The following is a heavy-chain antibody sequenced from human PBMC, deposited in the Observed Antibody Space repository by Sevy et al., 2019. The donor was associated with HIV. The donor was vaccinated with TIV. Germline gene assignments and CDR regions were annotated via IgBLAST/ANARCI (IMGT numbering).Heavy chain of an antibody. J-gene: IGHJ4*02. CDR1: GFTFTEFV. V-gene: IGHV3-23*01. CDR2: INSGGGST. CDR3: AKDVVGGYYDSSGYSDH. Sequence: GGSLRLSCAASGFTFTEFVMSWVRQAPGKGLEWVSTINSGGGSTYYADSVKGRFTISRDNSQKTLDLQMNSLRAEDTAVYYCAKDVVGGYYDSSGYSDHWSQGTLVTVSS. D-gene: IGHD3-22*01.